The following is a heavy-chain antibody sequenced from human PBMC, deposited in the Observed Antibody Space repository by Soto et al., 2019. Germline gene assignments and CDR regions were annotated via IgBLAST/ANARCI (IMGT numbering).Heavy chain of an antibody. V-gene: IGHV1-18*01. D-gene: IGHD6-6*01. CDR3: ARSPPLIAARPWYFDY. CDR2: ISAYNGNT. Sequence: ASVKVSCKASGYTFTSYGISWVRQAPGQGLEWMGWISAYNGNTNYAQKLQGRVTMTTDTSTSTAYMELRSLRSDDTAVYYCARSPPLIAARPWYFDYWGQGTLVTVSS. J-gene: IGHJ4*02. CDR1: GYTFTSYG.